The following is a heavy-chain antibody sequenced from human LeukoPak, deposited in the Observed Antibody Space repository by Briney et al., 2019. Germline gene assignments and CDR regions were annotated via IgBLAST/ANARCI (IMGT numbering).Heavy chain of an antibody. Sequence: PGGSLRLSCAASGGTFSNYWMHWVRQAPGKGLLWVSRLKSDESHTIYADSVTGRFTISRDNAKNTLYLQMKSLRAEDTAVYYCVRDWDHFDFDSWGQGTLVTVSS. D-gene: IGHD3-9*01. CDR1: GGTFSNYW. V-gene: IGHV3-74*01. CDR2: LKSDESHT. J-gene: IGHJ5*01. CDR3: VRDWDHFDFDS.